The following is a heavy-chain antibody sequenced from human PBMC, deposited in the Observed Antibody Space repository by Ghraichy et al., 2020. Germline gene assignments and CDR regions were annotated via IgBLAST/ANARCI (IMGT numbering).Heavy chain of an antibody. D-gene: IGHD5-18*01. CDR1: GFTFSDCA. Sequence: GGSLRLSCAVSGFTFSDCAMGWVRQAPGKGLEWVSTISRGSGGSTFHADSVRGRCTISRDNSRNTLSLQMNSLRAEDTAVYYCAKFNGFDRYTYGYIDYWGQGALVTVSS. CDR2: ISRGSGGST. CDR3: AKFNGFDRYTYGYIDY. V-gene: IGHV3-23*01. J-gene: IGHJ4*02.